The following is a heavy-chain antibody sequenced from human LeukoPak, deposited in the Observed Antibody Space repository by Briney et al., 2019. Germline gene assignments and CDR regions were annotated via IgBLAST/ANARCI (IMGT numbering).Heavy chain of an antibody. D-gene: IGHD3-16*02. CDR2: ISGSGSST. J-gene: IGHJ4*02. V-gene: IGHV3-23*01. Sequence: GGSLRLSCAASGFTFSAYAMSWVRQAPGKGLEWVSSISGSGSSTSYADSVKGLFTISRDNSKNTLDLQMNSLRAEDTAIYYCAKGSLRLGELSSWTLDYWGQGTLVTVSS. CDR1: GFTFSAYA. CDR3: AKGSLRLGELSSWTLDY.